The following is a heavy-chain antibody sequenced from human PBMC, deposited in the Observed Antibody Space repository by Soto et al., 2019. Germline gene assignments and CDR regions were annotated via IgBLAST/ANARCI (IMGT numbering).Heavy chain of an antibody. D-gene: IGHD2-21*02. V-gene: IGHV1-69*08. Sequence: QVQLVQSGAEMKKPGSSVKVSCQASGDFFDSLTINWVRQAPGQGLEWMGRIIPVLGMANYAQKFQGRVMITDKKSTRVDYMESSSTSSDAAVLYYGAKDGGDYYFLYYYYMDVWGEGTTVTVSS. CDR2: IIPVLGMA. CDR3: AKDGGDYYFLYYYYMDV. CDR1: GDFFDSLT. J-gene: IGHJ6*03.